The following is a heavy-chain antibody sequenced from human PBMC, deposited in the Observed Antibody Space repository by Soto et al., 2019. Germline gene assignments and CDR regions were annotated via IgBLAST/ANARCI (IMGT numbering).Heavy chain of an antibody. D-gene: IGHD3-10*01. CDR2: IWYDGSNK. V-gene: IGHV3-33*01. Sequence: PGGSLRLSCAASGFTFSSYGMHWVRQAPGKGLEWVAVIWYDGSNKYYADSVKGRFTISRDNSKNTLYLQMNSLRAEDTAVYYCARDQRYYYGSGTHSTYYYGMDVWGQGTTVTVSS. CDR1: GFTFSSYG. J-gene: IGHJ6*02. CDR3: ARDQRYYYGSGTHSTYYYGMDV.